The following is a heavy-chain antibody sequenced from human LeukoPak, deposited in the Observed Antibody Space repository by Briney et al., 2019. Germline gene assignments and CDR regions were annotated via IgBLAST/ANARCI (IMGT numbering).Heavy chain of an antibody. CDR3: ASPTPKTYCSGGSCQMHGAFDI. Sequence: GGSLRLSCVGSGFTFSAYAMNWVRQAPGKGLEWVSYISSSDSTIYYADSVKGRFTISRDNAKNSLYLQMNSLRAEDTAVYYCASPTPKTYCSGGSCQMHGAFDIWGQGTMVTVSS. CDR1: GFTFSAYA. D-gene: IGHD2-15*01. V-gene: IGHV3-48*01. J-gene: IGHJ3*02. CDR2: ISSSDSTI.